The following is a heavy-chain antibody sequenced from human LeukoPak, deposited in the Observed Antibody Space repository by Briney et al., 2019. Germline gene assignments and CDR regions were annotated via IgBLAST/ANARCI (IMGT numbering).Heavy chain of an antibody. CDR3: ARVPSSIAARRIDY. J-gene: IGHJ4*02. V-gene: IGHV3-7*03. D-gene: IGHD6-6*01. CDR2: IKQDGSEK. CDR1: GFTFSSYW. Sequence: PGGSLRLSCAASGFTFSSYWMSWVRQAPGKGLEWVANIKQDGSEKYYVDSVKGRFTTSRDNAKNSLYLQMNSLRAEDTAVYYCARVPSSIAARRIDYWGQGTLVTVSS.